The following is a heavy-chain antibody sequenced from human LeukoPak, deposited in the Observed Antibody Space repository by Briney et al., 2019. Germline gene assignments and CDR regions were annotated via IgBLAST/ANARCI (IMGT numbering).Heavy chain of an antibody. CDR1: GFTFSSYG. CDR3: AKDSRYVSGD. CDR2: IRYDGGNK. J-gene: IGHJ4*02. D-gene: IGHD3-10*01. V-gene: IGHV3-30*02. Sequence: GGSLRLSCAASGFTFSSYGMHWVRQAPGKGLEGVAFIRYDGGNKYYADPVKGRFTISRDNSKNTLYLQMNSLRVEDTAVYYCAKDSRYVSGDWGQGTLVTVSS.